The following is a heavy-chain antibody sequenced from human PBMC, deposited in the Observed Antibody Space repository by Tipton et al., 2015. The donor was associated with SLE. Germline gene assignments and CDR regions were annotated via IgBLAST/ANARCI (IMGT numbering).Heavy chain of an antibody. D-gene: IGHD3-3*01. CDR2: IYDSGST. Sequence: TLSLTCTVSGGSISRGGYFWTWIRQHPGMGLEWIGYIYDSGSTNYNPSLKSRVTISVDASKNQFSLKLSSVTAADTAVYYCARGGDFWSGPTSVYYYHYYMDVWGKGTTVTVSS. CDR3: ARGGDFWSGPTSVYYYHYYMDV. J-gene: IGHJ6*03. CDR1: GGSISRGGYF. V-gene: IGHV4-31*03.